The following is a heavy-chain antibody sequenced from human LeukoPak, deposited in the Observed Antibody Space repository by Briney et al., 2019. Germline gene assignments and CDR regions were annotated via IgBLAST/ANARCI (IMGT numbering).Heavy chain of an antibody. CDR1: GDSVSSNSAA. V-gene: IGHV6-1*01. CDR3: ARDSGLLWSGELPPFLLDGMDV. CDR2: TYYRSKWYN. D-gene: IGHD3-10*01. Sequence: SQTLSLTCAISGDSVSSNSAAWNWIRQSPSRGLEWLGRTYYRSKWYNDYAVSVKSRITINPDTSKNQFSLQLNSVTPEDTAVYYCARDSGLLWSGELPPFLLDGMDVWGQGTTVTVSS. J-gene: IGHJ6*02.